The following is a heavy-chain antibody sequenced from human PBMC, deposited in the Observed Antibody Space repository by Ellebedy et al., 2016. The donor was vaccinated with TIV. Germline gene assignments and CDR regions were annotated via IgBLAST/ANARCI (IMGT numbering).Heavy chain of an antibody. V-gene: IGHV3-30*02. CDR1: GFTFSSYG. D-gene: IGHD1-26*01. Sequence: GESLKISCAASGFTFSSYGMHWVRQAPGKGLEWVAFIRYDGSNKYYADSVKGRFTISRDNSKNTLYLQMNSLRAEDTAVYYCAKDRGNYYDTFDIWGQGTMVTVSS. CDR3: AKDRGNYYDTFDI. J-gene: IGHJ3*02. CDR2: IRYDGSNK.